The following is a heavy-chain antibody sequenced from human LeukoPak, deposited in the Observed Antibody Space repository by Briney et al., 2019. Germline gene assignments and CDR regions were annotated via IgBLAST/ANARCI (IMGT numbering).Heavy chain of an antibody. V-gene: IGHV3-30*02. D-gene: IGHD5-12*01. J-gene: IGHJ4*02. CDR1: GFTFSSYG. CDR2: IRYDGSNK. Sequence: GGSLRLSCAASGFTFSSYGMHWVRQAPGKGLGWVAFIRYDGSNKYYADSVKGRFTISRDNSKNTLYLQMNSLRAEDTAVYYCAATYSGYDPYFDYWGQGTLVTVSS. CDR3: AATYSGYDPYFDY.